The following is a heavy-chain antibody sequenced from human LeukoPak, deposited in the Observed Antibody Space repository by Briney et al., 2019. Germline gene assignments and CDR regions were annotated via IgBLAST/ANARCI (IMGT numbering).Heavy chain of an antibody. CDR2: INHSGST. J-gene: IGHJ4*02. V-gene: IGHV4-34*01. Sequence: SETLSLTCAVYGGSFSGYYWSWIRQPPGKGLEWIGEINHSGSTNYNPSLKSRVTISVDTSKNQFSLKLSSVTAADTAVYYCARDPLSGYNWYYFDYWGQGTLVTVSS. CDR3: ARDPLSGYNWYYFDY. D-gene: IGHD5-12*01. CDR1: GGSFSGYY.